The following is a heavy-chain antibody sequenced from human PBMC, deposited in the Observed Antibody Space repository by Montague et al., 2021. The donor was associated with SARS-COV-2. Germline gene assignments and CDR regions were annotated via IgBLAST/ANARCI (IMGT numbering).Heavy chain of an antibody. Sequence: SETLSLTCAISGGSFSNYYWSWIRQPPGKGLEWIGEVYQSGTTIYNPSVKSGVTISVDTSKNQVYLRLSSVTAADTAVYYCARAHRRGLVPGHRPEGRVIEIWGQGTMVTVSS. CDR2: VYQSGTT. J-gene: IGHJ3*02. CDR3: ARAHRRGLVPGHRPEGRVIEI. D-gene: IGHD1-26*01. CDR1: GGSFSNYY. V-gene: IGHV4-34*01.